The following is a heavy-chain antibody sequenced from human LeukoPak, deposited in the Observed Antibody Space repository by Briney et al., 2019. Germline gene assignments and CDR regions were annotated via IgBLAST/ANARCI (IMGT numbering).Heavy chain of an antibody. D-gene: IGHD1-7*01. Sequence: GGSLRLSCAASGFTFSSYSMNWVSRAPMKGLEWVSAISVNGDYTFYVDSVVGRFTISRDNSKNTLYLQMNSLRAEDTAIYYCAKGNSQYYFDSWGQGTLVTVSS. CDR1: GFTFSSYS. J-gene: IGHJ4*02. CDR2: ISVNGDYT. V-gene: IGHV3-23*01. CDR3: AKGNSQYYFDS.